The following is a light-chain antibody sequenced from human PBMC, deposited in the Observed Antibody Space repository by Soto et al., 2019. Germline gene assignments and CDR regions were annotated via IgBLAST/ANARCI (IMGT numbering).Light chain of an antibody. CDR1: SSDVGGYNY. V-gene: IGLV2-14*03. Sequence: QSVLTQPASMSGSPGQSITISCTGTSSDVGGYNYVSWYRQHPGKAPKLMIYDVNNRPSGVSNRFSGSKSGNTASLTISGLNAEDEADYYCSSHSSSSTLVVFGGGTQVTVL. CDR3: SSHSSSSTLVV. CDR2: DVN. J-gene: IGLJ2*01.